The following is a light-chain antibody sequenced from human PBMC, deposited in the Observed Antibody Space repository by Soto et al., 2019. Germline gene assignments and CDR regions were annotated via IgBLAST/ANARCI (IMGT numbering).Light chain of an antibody. CDR2: DNN. V-gene: IGLV1-44*01. J-gene: IGLJ1*01. Sequence: QSVLTQPPSASGTPGQRVSISCSGSRSNIGSNSVNWYQHLPGTAPKLFIYDNNERPSGVPDRISGSKSGSAASLAISGLQSEDEADYYCAAWDDSLNGPAFGTGTKVTVL. CDR1: RSNIGSNS. CDR3: AAWDDSLNGPA.